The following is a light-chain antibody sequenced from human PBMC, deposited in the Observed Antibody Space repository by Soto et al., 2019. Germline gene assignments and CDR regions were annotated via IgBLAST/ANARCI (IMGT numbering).Light chain of an antibody. CDR1: ESIDSW. V-gene: IGKV1-5*03. Sequence: DIQMTQSPSTLSASVGDRVTITCRASESIDSWLAWHQQKPGRAPKLLISKASSLESGVPLRFSGSGSGTEFTLTINSLQSDDFATYYCQQYDSYSWTFGQGTKVDIK. CDR2: KAS. J-gene: IGKJ1*01. CDR3: QQYDSYSWT.